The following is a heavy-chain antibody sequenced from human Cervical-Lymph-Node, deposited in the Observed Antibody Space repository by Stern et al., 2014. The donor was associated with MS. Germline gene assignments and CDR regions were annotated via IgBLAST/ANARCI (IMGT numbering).Heavy chain of an antibody. CDR2: ISSSSSYI. V-gene: IGHV3-21*01. CDR3: ARGSRNNGMDV. CDR1: GFTFSSYS. D-gene: IGHD2/OR15-2a*01. Sequence: EVQLVESGGGLVKPGGSLRLSCAASGFTFSSYSMNWVRQAPGKGLEWVSSISSSSSYIYYADSVKGRFTISRDNAKNSLYLQMNSLRAEDTAMYYCARGSRNNGMDVWGQGTTVTVSS. J-gene: IGHJ6*02.